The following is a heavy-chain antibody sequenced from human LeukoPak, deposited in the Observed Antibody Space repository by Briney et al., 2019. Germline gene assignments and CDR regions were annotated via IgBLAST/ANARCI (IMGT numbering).Heavy chain of an antibody. CDR2: ITTTFYT. D-gene: IGHD3-9*01. CDR1: GFTFSSYS. CDR3: AKDLAHKPYDILTGGVIQYYYYGMDV. J-gene: IGHJ6*02. V-gene: IGHV3-21*04. Sequence: GGSLRLSCAASGFTFSSYSFNWVRQVPGKGLEWVSSITTTFYTYYTDSVKGRFTISRDNAKNSLYLQMISLRAEDTAVYYCAKDLAHKPYDILTGGVIQYYYYGMDVWGQGTTVTVSS.